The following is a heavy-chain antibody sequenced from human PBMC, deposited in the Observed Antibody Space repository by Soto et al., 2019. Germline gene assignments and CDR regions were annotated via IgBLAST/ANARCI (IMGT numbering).Heavy chain of an antibody. D-gene: IGHD2-21*01. CDR1: GFTFSNYG. V-gene: IGHV3-33*01. CDR3: ARGLHSLFDY. J-gene: IGHJ4*02. Sequence: VGSLRLSCAASGFTFSNYGMHWVRQAPGKGLEWVAVIWYDGNNKYYADSVKGRFTISRDNSNNTLYVQMTSLRAEDTAVYYCARGLHSLFDYWGRGTLVTVSS. CDR2: IWYDGNNK.